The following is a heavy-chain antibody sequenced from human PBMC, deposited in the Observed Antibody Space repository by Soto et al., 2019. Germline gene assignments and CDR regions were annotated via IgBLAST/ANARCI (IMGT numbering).Heavy chain of an antibody. CDR3: AKDRGYGGGGSCSNWFDP. CDR1: GLKIRSYA. J-gene: IGHJ5*02. CDR2: ISGSGGST. V-gene: IGHV3-23*01. Sequence: RDSSAASGLKIRSYAMSWVSKDTGKGLEWVSAISGSGGSTYYADSVKGRFTISRDNSKNTLYLQMNSLRAEDTAVYYCAKDRGYGGGGSCSNWFDPWGQGTLVTVSS. D-gene: IGHD2-15*01.